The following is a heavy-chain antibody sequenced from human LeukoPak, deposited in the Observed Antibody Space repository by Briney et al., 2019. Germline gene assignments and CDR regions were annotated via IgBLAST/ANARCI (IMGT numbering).Heavy chain of an antibody. CDR1: GVSMSAYQ. V-gene: IGHV4-4*09. D-gene: IGHD2-21*01. J-gene: IGHJ4*02. Sequence: PSETLSLTCTVSGVSMSAYQWSWVRQSLEKGLEWIGCINTRGETSYNPSLKSRVTTSVDTSKSQFSLRLTSVTAADTAVYYCATSNDAKIAPFDHWGQGAPVTVSS. CDR2: INTRGET. CDR3: ATSNDAKIAPFDH.